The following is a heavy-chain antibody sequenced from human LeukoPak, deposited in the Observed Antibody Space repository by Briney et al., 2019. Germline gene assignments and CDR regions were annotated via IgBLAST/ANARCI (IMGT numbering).Heavy chain of an antibody. Sequence: GGSLRLSCAASGFTFDDYGREWVRQAQGEGLGWVSGISWDSSSIGYADSVNGRFTSSRDNAENSLYLQMNSRRGEYTDLYYCAKDYSGSYSNSPYFDYCGQGTMVAVSS. CDR1: GFTFDDYG. CDR2: ISWDSSSI. V-gene: IGHV3-9*01. D-gene: IGHD1-26*01. J-gene: IGHJ4*02. CDR3: AKDYSGSYSNSPYFDY.